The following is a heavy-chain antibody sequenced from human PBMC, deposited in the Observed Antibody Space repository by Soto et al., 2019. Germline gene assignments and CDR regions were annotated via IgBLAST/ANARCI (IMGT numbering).Heavy chain of an antibody. V-gene: IGHV4-30-4*01. D-gene: IGHD5-12*01. CDR2: IYYSGST. Sequence: PSETPSLTCTVSGGCITSGDYYWCWIRQPPGRGLEWIGYIYYSGSTYYNPSLKSRVTISVDTSKKQFSLKLSSVTAADTAVYYCASSRDGYNFDYWGQGILVTVAS. CDR3: ASSRDGYNFDY. CDR1: GGCITSGDYY. J-gene: IGHJ4*02.